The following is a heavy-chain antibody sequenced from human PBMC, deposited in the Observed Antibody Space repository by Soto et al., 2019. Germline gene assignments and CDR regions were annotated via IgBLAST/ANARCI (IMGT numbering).Heavy chain of an antibody. J-gene: IGHJ4*02. CDR3: ARFVRHQLPTIDY. Sequence: ASVKVSCKASGYAFTNYDINWVRQATGQGLEWMGWMNPSNGNTGYAQKFQGRVTMTRDTSISTAYMELSSLTSADTAVYYCARFVRHQLPTIDYWGQGALVTVSS. CDR1: GYAFTNYD. CDR2: MNPSNGNT. V-gene: IGHV1-8*01. D-gene: IGHD1-26*01.